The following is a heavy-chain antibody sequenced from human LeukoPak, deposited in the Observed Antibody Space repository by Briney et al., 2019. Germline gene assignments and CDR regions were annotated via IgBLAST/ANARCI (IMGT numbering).Heavy chain of an antibody. CDR1: GFIFSSYG. D-gene: IGHD3-3*01. V-gene: IGHV3-30*02. CDR3: AKGSGYYTYIWFDP. J-gene: IGHJ5*02. Sequence: GGSLRLSCAASGFIFSSYGMHWVRQAPGKGLEWVAFIRYDGTNKYYADSVRGRFTISRDDSTNTVYLEMNSLRGEDTAVYYCAKGSGYYTYIWFDPWGQGTLVTVSS. CDR2: IRYDGTNK.